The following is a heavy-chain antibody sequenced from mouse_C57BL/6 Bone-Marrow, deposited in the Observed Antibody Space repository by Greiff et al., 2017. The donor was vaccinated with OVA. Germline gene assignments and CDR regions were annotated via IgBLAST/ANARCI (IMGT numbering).Heavy chain of an antibody. CDR3: TRVRWLLPFAY. CDR1: GYTFTSYW. CDR2: IYPGNSDT. V-gene: IGHV1-5*01. J-gene: IGHJ3*01. D-gene: IGHD2-3*01. Sequence: EVQLQQSGTVLARPGASVKMSCKTSGYTFTSYWMHWVKQRPGQGLEWIGAIYPGNSDTSYNQKFKGKAKLTAVTSASTAYMELSSLTNADSAVYYCTRVRWLLPFAYWGQGTLVTVSA.